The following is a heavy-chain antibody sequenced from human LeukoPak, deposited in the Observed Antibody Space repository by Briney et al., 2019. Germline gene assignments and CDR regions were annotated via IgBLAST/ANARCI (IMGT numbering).Heavy chain of an antibody. V-gene: IGHV3-11*05. CDR2: ISSSSSYT. J-gene: IGHJ4*02. CDR3: ARDGRDYYDSSGYYYNPFDY. Sequence: PGGSLRLSCAASGFPYSSYAMSWIRQAPGKGLEWVSYISSSSSYTNYADSVKGRFTISRDNAKNSLYLQMNSLRAEDTAVYYCARDGRDYYDSSGYYYNPFDYWGQGTLVTVSS. CDR1: GFPYSSYA. D-gene: IGHD3-22*01.